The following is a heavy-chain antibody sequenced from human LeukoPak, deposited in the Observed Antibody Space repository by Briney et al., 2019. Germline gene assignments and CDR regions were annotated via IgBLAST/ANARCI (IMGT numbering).Heavy chain of an antibody. J-gene: IGHJ4*02. CDR3: ARGGSATFDY. Sequence: GGSLRLSCAASGFTFGSSWMHWVRQAPGKGLVWVSRINSDGTSTSYADSVKGRLTISRDNAKNTLYLQVNSLRAEDTAVYYSARGGSATFDYWGQGTLVTVSS. CDR1: GFTFGSSW. CDR2: INSDGTST. V-gene: IGHV3-74*01. D-gene: IGHD1-26*01.